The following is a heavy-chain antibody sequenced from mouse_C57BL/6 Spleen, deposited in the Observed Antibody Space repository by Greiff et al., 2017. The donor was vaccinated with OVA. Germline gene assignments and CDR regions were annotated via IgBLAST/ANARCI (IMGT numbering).Heavy chain of an antibody. D-gene: IGHD2-1*01. J-gene: IGHJ2*01. V-gene: IGHV1-50*01. Sequence: QVQLQQPGAELVKPGASVKLSCKASGYTFTSYWMQWVKQRPGQGLEWIGEIDPSDSYTNYNQKFKGKATLTVDTSSSTAYMQLSSLTSEDSAVYYCARGIYGNYFDYGGQGTTLTVSS. CDR2: IDPSDSYT. CDR3: ARGIYGNYFDY. CDR1: GYTFTSYW.